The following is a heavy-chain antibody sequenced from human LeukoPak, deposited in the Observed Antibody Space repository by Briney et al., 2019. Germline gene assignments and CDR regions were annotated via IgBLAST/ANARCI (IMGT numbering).Heavy chain of an antibody. CDR2: IYTSGST. Sequence: KSSETLSLTCSLSGGSISSYYWSWIRQPAGKGLEWIGRIYTSGSTNYNPSLKSRVTMSVDTSKNQFSLKLSSVTAADTAVYYCARDPSRTEDAFDIWGQGTMVTVSS. J-gene: IGHJ3*02. CDR1: GGSISSYY. CDR3: ARDPSRTEDAFDI. V-gene: IGHV4-4*07.